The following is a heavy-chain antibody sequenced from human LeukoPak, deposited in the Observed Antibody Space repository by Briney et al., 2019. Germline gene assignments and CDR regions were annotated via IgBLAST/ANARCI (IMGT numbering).Heavy chain of an antibody. J-gene: IGHJ6*03. CDR1: GGSISSYY. V-gene: IGHV4-4*07. CDR2: IYTSGST. Sequence: SETLSLACTVSGGSISSYYWSWIRQPAGKGLEWIGRIYTSGSTNYNPSLKSRVTMSVDTSKNQFSLKLSSVTAADTAVYYCARELVVGATYYYYYYMDVWGKGTTVTVSS. D-gene: IGHD1-26*01. CDR3: ARELVVGATYYYYYYMDV.